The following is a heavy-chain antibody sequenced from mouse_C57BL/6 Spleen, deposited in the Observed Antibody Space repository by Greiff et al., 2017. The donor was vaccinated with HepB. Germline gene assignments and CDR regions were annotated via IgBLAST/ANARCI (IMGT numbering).Heavy chain of an antibody. CDR2: ISSGSSTI. Sequence: EVMLVESGGGLVKPGGSLKLSCAASGFTFSDYGMHWVRQAPEKGLEWVAYISSGSSTIYYADTVKGRFTISRDNAKNTLFLQMTSLRSEDTAMYYCARSFYGPMDYWGQGTSVTVSS. J-gene: IGHJ4*01. D-gene: IGHD1-2*01. V-gene: IGHV5-17*01. CDR1: GFTFSDYG. CDR3: ARSFYGPMDY.